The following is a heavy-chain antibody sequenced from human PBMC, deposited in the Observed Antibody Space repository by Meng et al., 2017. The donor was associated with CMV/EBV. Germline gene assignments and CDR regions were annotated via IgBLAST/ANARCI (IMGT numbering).Heavy chain of an antibody. V-gene: IGHV3-74*01. CDR3: ARDPRDGYNLPLDY. D-gene: IGHD5-24*01. CDR2: INSDGSST. CDR1: GFTLSSYW. J-gene: IGHJ4*02. Sequence: GESLKISCAASGFTLSSYWMHWVRQAPGKGLVWVSRINSDGSSTSYADSVKGRFTISRDNAKNTLYLQMNSLRAEDTAVYYCARDPRDGYNLPLDYWGQGTLVTVSS.